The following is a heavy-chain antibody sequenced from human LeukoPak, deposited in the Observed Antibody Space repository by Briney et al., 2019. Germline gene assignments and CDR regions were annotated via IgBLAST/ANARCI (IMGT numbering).Heavy chain of an antibody. V-gene: IGHV3-53*01. J-gene: IGHJ3*02. Sequence: GGSLRLSCAASGFTVSSSYMSWVRQAPGKGLEWVSVIYSGGSTYYADSVKGRFTISRDNSKNTLYLQMNSLRAEDTAVYYCASPYGDYVLDAFDIWGQGTMVTVSS. D-gene: IGHD4-17*01. CDR2: IYSGGST. CDR1: GFTVSSSY. CDR3: ASPYGDYVLDAFDI.